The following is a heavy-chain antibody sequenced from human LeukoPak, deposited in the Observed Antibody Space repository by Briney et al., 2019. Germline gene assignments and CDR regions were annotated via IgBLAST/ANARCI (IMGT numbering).Heavy chain of an antibody. J-gene: IGHJ4*02. Sequence: GASVKVSCKASGYTFTTYGITWVRQAPGQGLEWMGWISTYNGNTNFAQKFQGRVTITADKSTSTAYMELSSLRSEDTAVYYCSMTTVVTQDYWGQGTLVTVSS. D-gene: IGHD4-23*01. CDR3: SMTTVVTQDY. CDR2: ISTYNGNT. CDR1: GYTFTTYG. V-gene: IGHV1-18*01.